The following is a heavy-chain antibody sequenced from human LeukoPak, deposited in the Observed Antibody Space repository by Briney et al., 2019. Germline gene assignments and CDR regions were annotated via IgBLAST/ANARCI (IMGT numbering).Heavy chain of an antibody. D-gene: IGHD1-1*01. J-gene: IGHJ4*02. CDR1: GYTFTSYD. CDR2: MNPNSGNT. CDR3: ARVEPSSYVGY. Sequence: ASVKVSCTASGYTFTSYDINWVRQATGQGLEWMGWMNPNSGNTGYAQKFQGRVTMTRNTSISTAYMELSSLRSEDTAVYYCARVEPSSYVGYWGQGTLVIVSS. V-gene: IGHV1-8*01.